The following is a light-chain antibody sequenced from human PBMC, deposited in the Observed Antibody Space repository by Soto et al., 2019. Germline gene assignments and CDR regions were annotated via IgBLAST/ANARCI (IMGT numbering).Light chain of an antibody. V-gene: IGKV1-39*01. CDR1: QTITTY. CDR2: AAS. J-gene: IGKJ4*01. Sequence: DIQMTQSPSSLFASVGDSVTITCRASQTITTYLNWYRQKPGKAPKLLIYAASSLQSGVPSRFSGSGSETEFTLTISSLQPEDYATYFCQQIYSAPLTFRGGTKVEIK. CDR3: QQIYSAPLT.